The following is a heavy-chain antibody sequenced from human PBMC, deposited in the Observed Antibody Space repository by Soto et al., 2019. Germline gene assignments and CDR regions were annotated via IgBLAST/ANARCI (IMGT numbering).Heavy chain of an antibody. CDR3: ASGIQLWLRRINNGYSG. D-gene: IGHD5-18*01. CDR1: GGTFSTYA. V-gene: IGHV1-69*12. J-gene: IGHJ4*02. Sequence: QVQLVQSGAEVKKPESSVKVSCKAPGGTFSTYAISWVRQAPGQGLEWMGGIIPMFGTANYAQRFQDRVTITADESTNTVYMELSSLRSEDTAVDFCASGIQLWLRRINNGYSGWGQGNLVKISS. CDR2: IIPMFGTA.